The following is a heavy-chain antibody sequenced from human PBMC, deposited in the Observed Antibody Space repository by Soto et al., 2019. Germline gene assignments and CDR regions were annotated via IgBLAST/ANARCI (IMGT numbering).Heavy chain of an antibody. CDR2: INHSGST. J-gene: IGHJ6*03. D-gene: IGHD4-17*01. CDR1: GGSFSGYY. V-gene: IGHV4-34*01. CDR3: ARGREDYGDYVYYYYYMDV. Sequence: TLSLPCAAYGGSFSGYYWSWIRQPPGKGLEWIGEINHSGSTNYNPSLKSRVTISVDTSKNQFSLKLSSVTAADTAVYYCARGREDYGDYVYYYYYMDVWGKGTTVTVSS.